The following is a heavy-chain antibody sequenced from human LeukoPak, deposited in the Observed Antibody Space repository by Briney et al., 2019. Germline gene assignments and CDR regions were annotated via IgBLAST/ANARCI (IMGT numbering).Heavy chain of an antibody. Sequence: ASVKVSCEASGYTFTSYDINWVRQATGQGLEWTGWMNPNSGNTGYAQKFQGRVTMTRSASINTAYMELSSLTSDDTAVYYCARSSVGARRRIDYWGQGTLVTVSS. D-gene: IGHD1-26*01. CDR1: GYTFTSYD. J-gene: IGHJ4*02. CDR3: ARSSVGARRRIDY. CDR2: MNPNSGNT. V-gene: IGHV1-8*01.